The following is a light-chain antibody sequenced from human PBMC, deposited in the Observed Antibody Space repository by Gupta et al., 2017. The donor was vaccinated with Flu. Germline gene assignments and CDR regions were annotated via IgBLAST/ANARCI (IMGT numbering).Light chain of an antibody. V-gene: IGLV6-57*01. J-gene: IGLJ2*01. CDR3: QSYDSSNQGVV. Sequence: NFMLTQPHSVSESPGKTVTISCTRSSGSIASNYVQWYQQRPGSSPTPVIDWDNQRPSGVPDPFSGSIATSANSASFTISGLKTEDEADYYCQSYDSSNQGVVFGGGTKLTVL. CDR1: SGSIASNY. CDR2: WDN.